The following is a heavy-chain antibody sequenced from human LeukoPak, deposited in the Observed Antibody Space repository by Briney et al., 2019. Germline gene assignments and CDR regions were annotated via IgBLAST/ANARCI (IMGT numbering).Heavy chain of an antibody. CDR1: GFTFSSYA. Sequence: GGSLRLSCAASGFTFSSYAMSWVRQAPGKGLEWVSAISGSGGSTYYADSVKGRFTISRDNSKNTLYLQMNSLRAEDTAVYYCAKAARGCSSTSCYTDYWGQGTLVTVSS. J-gene: IGHJ4*02. CDR2: ISGSGGST. CDR3: AKAARGCSSTSCYTDY. D-gene: IGHD2-2*02. V-gene: IGHV3-23*01.